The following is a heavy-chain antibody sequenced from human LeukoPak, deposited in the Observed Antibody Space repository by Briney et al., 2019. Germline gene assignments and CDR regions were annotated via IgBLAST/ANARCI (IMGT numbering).Heavy chain of an antibody. CDR3: ARSVKAIVGATIDY. J-gene: IGHJ4*02. D-gene: IGHD1-26*01. V-gene: IGHV4-61*02. CDR2: IYTSGST. Sequence: SQTLSLTCTVSGGSISSGSYYWSWIRQPAGKGLEWIGRIYTSGSTNYNPSLKSRVTISVDTSKNQFSLKLSSVTAADTVVYYCARSVKAIVGATIDYWGQGTLVTVSS. CDR1: GGSISSGSYY.